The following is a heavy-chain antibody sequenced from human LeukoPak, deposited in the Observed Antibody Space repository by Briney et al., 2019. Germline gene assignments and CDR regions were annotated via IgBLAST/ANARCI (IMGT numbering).Heavy chain of an antibody. CDR1: GFTFSTYG. V-gene: IGHV3-33*01. CDR2: IWYDGSSK. D-gene: IGHD4-17*01. J-gene: IGHJ6*02. CDR3: ARGGRTTWHGMDV. Sequence: GGSLRLSCAASGFTFSTYGMHWVRQAPGKGLEWVAVIWYDGSSKNYADSVKGRFTISRDNSKNTLYLQMNSLRAEDTAVYYCARGGRTTWHGMDVWGQGTTVTVSS.